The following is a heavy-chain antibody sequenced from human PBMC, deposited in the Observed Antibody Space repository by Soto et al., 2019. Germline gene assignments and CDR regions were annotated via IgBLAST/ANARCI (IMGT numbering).Heavy chain of an antibody. Sequence: EVQLVESGGGLVMPGGSLRLSCAASGFTFSIYHMNWVRQAPGKGLEWVSSINPSSSHIYYADSVRGRFTISRDNSKNSLYLQMNSLRTEDAAVYYCARGYCGGGGCYLRRDAFDVLGQGTMVTVSS. CDR1: GFTFSIYH. J-gene: IGHJ3*01. CDR3: ARGYCGGGGCYLRRDAFDV. V-gene: IGHV3-21*01. D-gene: IGHD2-15*01. CDR2: INPSSSHI.